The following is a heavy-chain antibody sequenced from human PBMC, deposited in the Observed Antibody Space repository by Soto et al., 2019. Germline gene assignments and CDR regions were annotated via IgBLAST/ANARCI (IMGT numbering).Heavy chain of an antibody. CDR2: ISYDGSNK. D-gene: IGHD3-9*01. V-gene: IGHV3-30*18. Sequence: QVQLVESGGGVVQPGRSLRLSCAASGFTFSSYGMHWVRQAPGKGLEWVAVISYDGSNKYYADSVKGRFTISRDNSKNTLYLQMNSLRAEDTAVYYCAKAPPALTGYIFGTCFDYWGQGTLVTVSS. J-gene: IGHJ4*02. CDR3: AKAPPALTGYIFGTCFDY. CDR1: GFTFSSYG.